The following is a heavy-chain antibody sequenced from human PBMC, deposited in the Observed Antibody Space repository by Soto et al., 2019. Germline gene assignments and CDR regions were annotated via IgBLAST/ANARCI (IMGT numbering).Heavy chain of an antibody. V-gene: IGHV1-69*02. D-gene: IGHD6-13*01. Sequence: QVQLVQSGAEVKKPGSSVKVSCKASGGTFSSYTISWVRQAPGQGLEWMGRIIPILGIANYAQKFQGRVTITADKSTSTAYMELSSLRSEDTAVYYCARGEGIAGTYDYWGQRTLVTVSS. CDR2: IIPILGIA. CDR1: GGTFSSYT. J-gene: IGHJ4*02. CDR3: ARGEGIAGTYDY.